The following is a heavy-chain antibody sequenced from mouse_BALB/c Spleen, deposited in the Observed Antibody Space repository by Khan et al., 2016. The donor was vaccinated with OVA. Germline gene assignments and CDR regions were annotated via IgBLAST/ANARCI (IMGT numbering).Heavy chain of an antibody. D-gene: IGHD2-4*01. CDR1: GYTFTSYW. J-gene: IGHJ4*01. V-gene: IGHV1S41*01. CDR2: ISPGSGSA. CDR3: SSSNYDCRLFDAMYY. Sequence: DLVKPGASVKLSCKASGYTFTSYWINWIKQRPGQGLEWVGQISPGSGSAYYNEVFKDKATLTIDISSTTAYIQLSSLSSEDSAVLFYSSSNYDCRLFDAMYYWGQGTSVTVSS.